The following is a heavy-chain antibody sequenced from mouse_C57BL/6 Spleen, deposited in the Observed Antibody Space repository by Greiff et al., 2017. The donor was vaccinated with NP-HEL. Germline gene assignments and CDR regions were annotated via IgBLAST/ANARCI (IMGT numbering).Heavy chain of an antibody. CDR2: ISSGSSTI. Sequence: VQLKASGGGLVKPGGSLKLSCAASGFTFSDYGMHWVRQAPEKGLEWVAYISSGSSTIYYADTVKGRFTISRDNAKNTLFLQMTSLRSEDTAMYYCARDGYYVDYAMDYWGQGTSVTVSS. CDR3: ARDGYYVDYAMDY. V-gene: IGHV5-17*01. D-gene: IGHD2-3*01. J-gene: IGHJ4*01. CDR1: GFTFSDYG.